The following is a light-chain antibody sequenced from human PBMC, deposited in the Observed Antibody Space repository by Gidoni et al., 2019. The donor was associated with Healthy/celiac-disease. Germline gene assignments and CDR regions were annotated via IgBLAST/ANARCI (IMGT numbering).Light chain of an antibody. CDR3: QQYNSWPLYT. CDR1: QSVSSN. Sequence: EIVMTQSPATLSVSPGERATFSCRASQSVSSNLAWYQQKPGQAPRLLIYGASTRATGIPARFSGSGSGTEFTLTISSLQSEDFAVYYCQQYNSWPLYTFGQGTKLEIK. V-gene: IGKV3-15*01. CDR2: GAS. J-gene: IGKJ2*01.